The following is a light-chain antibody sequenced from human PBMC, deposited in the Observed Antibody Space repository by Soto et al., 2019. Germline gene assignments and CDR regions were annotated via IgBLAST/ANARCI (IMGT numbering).Light chain of an antibody. J-gene: IGKJ4*01. CDR1: QSVSSSF. V-gene: IGKV3-20*01. Sequence: EFVWTQSPGTLSLSPGERATLSCRASQSVSSSFLAWYQQKPGQAPRILIYGASTRATGIPDRFSGSGSGTDFTLTISRLEPEDFAVYSCQQYGSSPPRTFGGGTKVEIK. CDR3: QQYGSSPPRT. CDR2: GAS.